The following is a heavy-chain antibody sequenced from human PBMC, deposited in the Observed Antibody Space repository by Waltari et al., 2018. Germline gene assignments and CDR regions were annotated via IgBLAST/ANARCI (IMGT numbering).Heavy chain of an antibody. V-gene: IGHV1-69*01. CDR2: HIPIFSKP. Sequence: QVQLVQSGAEVKKPGSSVKVSCKASRGAFSTYVVSWVRQAPGQGLEWMGGHIPIFSKPNDAQKFQGRVTITTDESKSTAYMELSSLRSDDTAVYYCAVRRVTYEYYFDYWGQGTLVTVSS. D-gene: IGHD5-12*01. CDR1: RGAFSTYV. CDR3: AVRRVTYEYYFDY. J-gene: IGHJ4*02.